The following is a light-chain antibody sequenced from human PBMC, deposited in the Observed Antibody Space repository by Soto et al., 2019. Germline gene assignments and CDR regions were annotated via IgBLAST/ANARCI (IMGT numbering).Light chain of an antibody. J-gene: IGLJ3*02. V-gene: IGLV2-23*02. CDR2: EVS. Sequence: SVLTQPASVSGSPGQSITISCTGTSSDVGSYNLVSWYQQHPGKAPKLMIYEVSKRPSGVSNRFSGSKSGNTASLTISGLQAEDEADYYCCSYAGSSTVFGGGTQLT. CDR1: SSDVGSYNL. CDR3: CSYAGSSTV.